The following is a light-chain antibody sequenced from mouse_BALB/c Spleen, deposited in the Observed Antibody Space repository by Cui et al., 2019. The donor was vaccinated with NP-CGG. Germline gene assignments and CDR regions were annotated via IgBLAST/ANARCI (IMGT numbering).Light chain of an antibody. CDR3: ALWYSNHWV. CDR2: GTN. Sequence: QAVVTQSSAPTTEPGETVILTCRSSIGAVTISNYVNWVQEKSDHLFTGLIGGTNNRVPGVPARFSGSLIGDKAALTITGAQTEDEAIYFCALWYSNHWVFGGGTKLTVL. V-gene: IGLV1*01. CDR1: IGAVTISNY. J-gene: IGLJ1*01.